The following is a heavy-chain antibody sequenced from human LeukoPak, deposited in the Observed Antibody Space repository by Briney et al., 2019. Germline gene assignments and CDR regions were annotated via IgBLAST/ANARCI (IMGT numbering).Heavy chain of an antibody. D-gene: IGHD1-1*01. Sequence: PSQTLSLTCTVSGGSISSGGYYWSWIRQHPGKGLEWIGYIYYSGSTYYNPSLKSRVTISVDTSKNQFSLKLSSVTAADTAVYYCARTIHTQLDRPFDYWGQGTLVTVSS. CDR1: GGSISSGGYY. CDR3: ARTIHTQLDRPFDY. CDR2: IYYSGST. V-gene: IGHV4-31*03. J-gene: IGHJ4*02.